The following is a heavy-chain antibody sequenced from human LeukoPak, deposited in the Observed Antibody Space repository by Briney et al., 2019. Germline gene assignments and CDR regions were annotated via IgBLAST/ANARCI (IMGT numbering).Heavy chain of an antibody. V-gene: IGHV5-51*01. CDR1: GYSFTTYR. CDR3: ARHLDDSSGYYYRTMYYFDY. J-gene: IGHJ4*02. D-gene: IGHD3-22*01. Sequence: GESLKISCKGSGYSFTTYRIGWVRQMPGKGLEWMGVASPGDSDTRYSPSFQGQVTISADKSISTAYLQWSSLKASDTAMYYCARHLDDSSGYYYRTMYYFDYWGQGTLVTVSS. CDR2: ASPGDSDT.